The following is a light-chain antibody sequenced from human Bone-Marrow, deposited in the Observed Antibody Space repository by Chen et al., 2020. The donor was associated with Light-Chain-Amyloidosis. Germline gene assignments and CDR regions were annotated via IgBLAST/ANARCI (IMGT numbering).Light chain of an antibody. Sequence: VSVSPGQTARITCSGDDLPTKYAYWYQQKPGQAPVLVIHRDTERPSGISDRFSGSSSGTTATLTISGVQAEDEADYHCQSADSSGTYEVIFGGGTKLTVL. CDR1: DLPTKY. CDR2: RDT. J-gene: IGLJ2*01. CDR3: QSADSSGTYEVI. V-gene: IGLV3-25*03.